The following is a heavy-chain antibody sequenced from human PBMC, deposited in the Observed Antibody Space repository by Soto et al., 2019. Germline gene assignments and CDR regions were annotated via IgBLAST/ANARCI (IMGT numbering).Heavy chain of an antibody. Sequence: AASVKVSCKASGYTFTGYYMQWVRQAPGQGLEWMGWINPNSGGTNYAQKFQGWVTMTRDTSISTAYMELSRLRSDDTAVYYCARAIRPDWFDPWGQGTLVTVSS. CDR3: ARAIRPDWFDP. J-gene: IGHJ5*02. CDR2: INPNSGGT. V-gene: IGHV1-2*04. CDR1: GYTFTGYY.